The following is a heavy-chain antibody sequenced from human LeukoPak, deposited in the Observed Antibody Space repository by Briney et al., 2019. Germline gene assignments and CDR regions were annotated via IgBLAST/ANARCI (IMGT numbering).Heavy chain of an antibody. CDR3: ARDPDRLMFGMDV. V-gene: IGHV3-30*03. J-gene: IGHJ6*02. D-gene: IGHD2-8*01. Sequence: HPGGSLRLSCAASGFTFSSYGMHWVRQAPGRGLEWVAVISYDGSNKYYADSVKGRFTISRDNSKNTLYLQMNSLRAEDTAVYYCARDPDRLMFGMDVWGQGTTVTVSS. CDR1: GFTFSSYG. CDR2: ISYDGSNK.